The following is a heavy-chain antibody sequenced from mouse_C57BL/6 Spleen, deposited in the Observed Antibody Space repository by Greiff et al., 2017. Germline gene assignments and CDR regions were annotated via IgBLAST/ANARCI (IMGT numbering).Heavy chain of an antibody. CDR1: GYTFTDYY. CDR2: IYPGSGNT. Sequence: LVESGAELVRPGASVKLSCKASGYTFTDYYINWVQQRPGQGLEWIARIYPGSGNTYYNEKFKGKATLTAEKSSSTAYMQLSSLTSEDSAVXFCASSMVTTGGYYAMDYWGQGTSVTVSS. J-gene: IGHJ4*01. V-gene: IGHV1-76*01. CDR3: ASSMVTTGGYYAMDY. D-gene: IGHD2-2*01.